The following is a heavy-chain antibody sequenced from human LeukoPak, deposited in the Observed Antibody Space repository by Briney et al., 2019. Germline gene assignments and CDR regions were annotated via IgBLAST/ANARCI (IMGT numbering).Heavy chain of an antibody. V-gene: IGHV4-4*07. Sequence: PSETLSLTCTVSGGSISPYYWSWIRQPAGKGLEWIGRIYTSGATNYNPSLSSRVTMSLDTSKNQFSLELRSVTAADTAVYCCARNREYSSGWYYFDDWGQGTLVTVSS. CDR3: ARNREYSSGWYYFDD. D-gene: IGHD6-19*01. CDR1: GGSISPYY. CDR2: IYTSGAT. J-gene: IGHJ4*02.